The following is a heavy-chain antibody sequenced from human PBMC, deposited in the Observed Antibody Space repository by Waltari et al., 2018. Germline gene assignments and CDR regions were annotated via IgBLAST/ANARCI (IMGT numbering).Heavy chain of an antibody. Sequence: EVQLVESGGGLVQPGGFLRFSCAASGFMFRIYWMTCVRQVPGKRMKRVANINVDGSYDYFVEYVRGRFSISRDNANNSLYLQMNSLRAEDTAVYYCTRDKGWQCFDIWGQGTMVTVSS. CDR1: GFMFRIYW. V-gene: IGHV3-7*03. J-gene: IGHJ3*02. CDR2: INVDGSYD. CDR3: TRDKGWQCFDI. D-gene: IGHD6-19*01.